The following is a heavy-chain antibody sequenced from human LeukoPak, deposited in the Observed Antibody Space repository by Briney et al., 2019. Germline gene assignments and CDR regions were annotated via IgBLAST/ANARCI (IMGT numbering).Heavy chain of an antibody. CDR3: AKDILPPGPSVAAPRYYFDY. J-gene: IGHJ4*02. Sequence: GGSLRLSCAASGFTFSTYDMTWVRQTPGKGLEWVSAISGSGGTTYYADSVKGRFTISRDNSKDTLYLQMSSLRAEDTAIYYCAKDILPPGPSVAAPRYYFDYWGQGTLVIVSS. CDR2: ISGSGGTT. CDR1: GFTFSTYD. V-gene: IGHV3-23*01. D-gene: IGHD6-19*01.